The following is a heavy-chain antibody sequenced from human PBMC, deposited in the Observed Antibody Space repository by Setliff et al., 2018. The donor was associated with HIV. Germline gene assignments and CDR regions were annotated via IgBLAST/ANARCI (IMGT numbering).Heavy chain of an antibody. CDR2: IYHTGSS. J-gene: IGHJ6*02. V-gene: IGHV4-38-2*02. CDR3: AREDYYYYGMDV. Sequence: PSETLSLTCDVSGFSISSRYYWGWIRQSPGKGLEWIGNIYHTGSSYYNPSHNDRATISLDTSKNQFSLKLNSVTAADTAVYYCAREDYYYYGMDVWGQGTTVTVSS. CDR1: GFSISSRYY.